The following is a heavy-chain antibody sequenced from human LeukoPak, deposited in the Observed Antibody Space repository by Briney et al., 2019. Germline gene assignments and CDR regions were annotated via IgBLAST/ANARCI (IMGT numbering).Heavy chain of an antibody. D-gene: IGHD3-22*01. V-gene: IGHV3-23*01. CDR2: ISGSGGST. J-gene: IGHJ4*02. CDR3: AKDRPNYYGSNGHYYKLNGDC. CDR1: GFTFSSYA. Sequence: GGSLRLSCEASGFTFSSYAMSWVRQAPGKGLEWVSGISGSGGSTYYADSVKGRFTISRDNSKNTLYLQMNSLRAEDTAIYYCAKDRPNYYGSNGHYYKLNGDCWGQGTLVTVSS.